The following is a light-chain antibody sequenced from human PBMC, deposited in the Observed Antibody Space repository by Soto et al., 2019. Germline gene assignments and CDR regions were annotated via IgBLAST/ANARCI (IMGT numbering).Light chain of an antibody. J-gene: IGLJ2*01. V-gene: IGLV3-9*01. CDR2: RDS. CDR3: HVWDSSTVV. Sequence: SYELTQPLSVSVALGQTARITCGGNNIGSKNVYWYQQKPGQAPVLVIYRDSNRPSGLPERFSGSNSGNTATLTISRAQAGDEAEYYCHVWDSSTVVFGGGTKLTVL. CDR1: NIGSKN.